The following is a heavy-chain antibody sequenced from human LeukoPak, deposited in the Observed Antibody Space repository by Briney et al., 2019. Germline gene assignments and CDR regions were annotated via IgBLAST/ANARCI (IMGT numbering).Heavy chain of an antibody. CDR2: INPNSGGT. CDR3: ARDERYDSSDYPFDY. Sequence: GASVKVSCKASGYTFTGYFIHWVRQAPGQGLEWMGWINPNSGGTNYAQKFQGRVTMTRDTSISTAYMELSRLRSDDTAVYYCARDERYDSSDYPFDYWGQGTLVTVSS. V-gene: IGHV1-2*02. J-gene: IGHJ4*02. D-gene: IGHD3-22*01. CDR1: GYTFTGYF.